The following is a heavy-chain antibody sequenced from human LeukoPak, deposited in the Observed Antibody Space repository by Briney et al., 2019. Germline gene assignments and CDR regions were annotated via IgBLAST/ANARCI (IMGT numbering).Heavy chain of an antibody. J-gene: IGHJ4*02. CDR2: IRYDGGNK. V-gene: IGHV3-30*02. CDR3: ARDSSVWYYHY. D-gene: IGHD6-19*01. CDR1: GFTFSTYG. Sequence: GGSLRLSCAASGFTFSTYGMHWVRQAPGKGLEWVAFIRYDGGNKRYADSVKGRFTISRDNSKNTLYVQMNSLRAEDTAVYYCARDSSVWYYHYWGQGTLVTVSS.